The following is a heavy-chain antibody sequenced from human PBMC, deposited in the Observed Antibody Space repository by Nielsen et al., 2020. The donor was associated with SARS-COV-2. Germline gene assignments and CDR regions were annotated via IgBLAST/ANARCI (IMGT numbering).Heavy chain of an antibody. CDR3: ARVGLGAYYDFWSGSLDYYYGMDV. Sequence: SETLSLTCTVSGGSISSYYWSWIRQPAGKGLEWIGRIYTSGSTNYNPSLKSRVTMSVDTSKNQFSLKLSSVTAADTAVYYCARVGLGAYYDFWSGSLDYYYGMDVWGQGTTVTVSS. D-gene: IGHD3-3*01. CDR2: IYTSGST. CDR1: GGSISSYY. J-gene: IGHJ6*02. V-gene: IGHV4-4*07.